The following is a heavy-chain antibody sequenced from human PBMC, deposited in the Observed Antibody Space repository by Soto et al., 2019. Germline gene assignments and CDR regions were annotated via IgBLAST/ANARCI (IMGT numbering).Heavy chain of an antibody. CDR2: MNPNSGNT. D-gene: IGHD6-6*01. V-gene: IGHV1-8*01. CDR1: GYTFTSYD. J-gene: IGHJ6*02. Sequence: GASVKVSCKASGYTFTSYDINWVRQATGQGLEWMGWMNPNSGNTGYAQKFQGRVTMTRNTSISTAYMELSSLRSEDTAVYYCAREGQLVRLNVYYYGMDVWGQGTTVTVSS. CDR3: AREGQLVRLNVYYYGMDV.